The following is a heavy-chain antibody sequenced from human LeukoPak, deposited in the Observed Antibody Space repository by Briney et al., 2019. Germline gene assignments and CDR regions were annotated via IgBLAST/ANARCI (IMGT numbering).Heavy chain of an antibody. CDR3: ARDGGYCSGGSCFPHNWFDP. J-gene: IGHJ5*02. CDR2: INPSGGST. V-gene: IGHV1-46*01. Sequence: ASVKVSCKASGYTFTSYYMHRVRQAPGQGLEWMGIINPSGGSTSYAQKFQGRVTMTRDTSTSTVYMELSSLRSEDTAVYYCARDGGYCSGGSCFPHNWFDPWGQGTLVTVSS. D-gene: IGHD2-15*01. CDR1: GYTFTSYY.